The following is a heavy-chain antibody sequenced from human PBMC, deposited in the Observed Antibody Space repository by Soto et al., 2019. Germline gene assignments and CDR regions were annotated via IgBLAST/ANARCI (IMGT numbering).Heavy chain of an antibody. J-gene: IGHJ3*02. V-gene: IGHV3-64*04. CDR3: ARGLWRPDGSSGYYYRTLFAFDI. CDR2: ISTNGGST. D-gene: IGHD3-22*01. CDR1: GFTFSSYA. Sequence: GGSLRLSCSASGFTFSSYAMHWVRQAPGKGLEYVSSISTNGGSTHYADSVKGRFTISRDNSKNTQYLQMNSLRAEDTAVYYCARGLWRPDGSSGYYYRTLFAFDIWGQGTMVTVSS.